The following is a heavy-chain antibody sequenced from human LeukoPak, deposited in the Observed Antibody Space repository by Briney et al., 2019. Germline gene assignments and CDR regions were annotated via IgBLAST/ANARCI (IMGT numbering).Heavy chain of an antibody. CDR2: ISYDGSNK. D-gene: IGHD5-18*01. J-gene: IGHJ4*02. CDR3: AKDSQLWDFDY. CDR1: GFTFSSYG. V-gene: IGHV3-30*18. Sequence: GGSLRLSCAASGFTFSSYGMHWVRQAPGKGLEWVAVISYDGSNKYYADSVKGRFTISRDNSRNTLYLQMSSLRAEDTAVYYCAKDSQLWDFDYWGQGTLVTVSS.